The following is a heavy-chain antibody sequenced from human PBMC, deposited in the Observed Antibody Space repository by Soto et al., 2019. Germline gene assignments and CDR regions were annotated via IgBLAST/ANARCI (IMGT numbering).Heavy chain of an antibody. CDR1: GFTFSSYS. CDR3: ARAPLVVVVAATPNFDY. CDR2: ISSSSSTI. V-gene: IGHV3-48*02. Sequence: PGGSLRLSCAASGFTFSSYSMNWVRQAPGKGLEWVSYISSSSSTIYYADSVKGRFTISRDNAKNSLYLQMNSLRDEDTAVYYCARAPLVVVVAATPNFDYWGQGTLVTVSS. J-gene: IGHJ4*02. D-gene: IGHD2-15*01.